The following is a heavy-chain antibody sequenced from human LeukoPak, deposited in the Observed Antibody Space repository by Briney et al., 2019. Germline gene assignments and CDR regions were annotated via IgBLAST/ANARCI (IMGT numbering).Heavy chain of an antibody. V-gene: IGHV1-2*02. Sequence: ASVKVSCKASGYTFTGYYMHWVRQAPGQGLEWMGWINPNSGGTNYAQKFQGRVTMTRDTSISTAYMELSGLRSDDTAVYYCARARWFGESPYMDVWGKGTTVTVSS. D-gene: IGHD3-10*01. J-gene: IGHJ6*03. CDR3: ARARWFGESPYMDV. CDR2: INPNSGGT. CDR1: GYTFTGYY.